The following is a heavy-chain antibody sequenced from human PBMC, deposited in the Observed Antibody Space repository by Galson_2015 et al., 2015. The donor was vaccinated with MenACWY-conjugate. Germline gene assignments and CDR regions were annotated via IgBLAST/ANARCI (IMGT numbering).Heavy chain of an antibody. D-gene: IGHD6-19*01. V-gene: IGHV4-59*03. Sequence: ETLSLTCSVSGASISTDYWSWIRQPPGKGLEWIGYIHYSGSTKYNPSLKTRITMSLDTSENQFSLKLSSVTAADTAVYYCATWVAVKMIEYCGQGTLVTVSS. J-gene: IGHJ4*02. CDR3: ATWVAVKMIEY. CDR2: IHYSGST. CDR1: GASISTDY.